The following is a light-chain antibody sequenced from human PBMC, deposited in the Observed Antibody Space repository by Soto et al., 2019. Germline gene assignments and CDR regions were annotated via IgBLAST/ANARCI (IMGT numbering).Light chain of an antibody. CDR2: WAS. V-gene: IGKV4-1*01. J-gene: IGKJ4*01. Sequence: DIVMTQSPDSLAVSLGERATINCKSSQSVVYSSNNKNYLAWYQQKPSKPPKLLIYWASTRESGVPDRFSGSGSGTDFTLAISSLQAEDVAVYYCQQHYSAPFTFGGGTKVEIK. CDR3: QQHYSAPFT. CDR1: QSVVYSSNNKNY.